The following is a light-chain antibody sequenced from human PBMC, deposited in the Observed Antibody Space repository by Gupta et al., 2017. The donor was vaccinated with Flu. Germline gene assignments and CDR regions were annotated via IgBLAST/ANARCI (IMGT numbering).Light chain of an antibody. CDR2: DGN. CDR3: CSSSGSDSVAV. V-gene: IGLV2-11*03. J-gene: IGLJ3*02. CDR1: SSDVGVYKY. Sequence: TIPLIGTSSDVGVYKYVSWYQLHPAKAPTPILYDGNMRYSEFPDCFSGSKSDITAPVTIASLQVEAEADYYCCSSSGSDSVAVIGGGTKLTVL.